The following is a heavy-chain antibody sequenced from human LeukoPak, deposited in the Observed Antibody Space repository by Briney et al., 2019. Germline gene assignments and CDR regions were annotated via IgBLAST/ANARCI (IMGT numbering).Heavy chain of an antibody. CDR2: IYHSGST. Sequence: SETLSLTCTVSGGSISSYYWGWIRQPPGKGLEWIGSIYHSGSTYYNPSLKSGVTISVDTCKKQFSLKLSSVTAADTAVYYCARQWGYYYGSGSYYQGGAFDIWGQGTMVTVSS. CDR3: ARQWGYYYGSGSYYQGGAFDI. CDR1: GGSISSYY. D-gene: IGHD3-10*01. J-gene: IGHJ3*02. V-gene: IGHV4-38-2*02.